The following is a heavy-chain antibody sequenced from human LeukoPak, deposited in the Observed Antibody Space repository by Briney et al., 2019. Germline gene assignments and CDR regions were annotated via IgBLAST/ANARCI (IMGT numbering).Heavy chain of an antibody. CDR1: GFTFISYS. CDR2: ISSSSSYI. J-gene: IGHJ4*02. V-gene: IGHV3-21*01. D-gene: IGHD6-19*01. Sequence: GSLRLSCAASGFTFISYSMNWVRHAPGKGLEWVSSISSSSSYIYYADSVKGRFTISRDNAKNSLYLQMNSLRAEDTAVYYCARVAVAGDFDYWGQGTLVTVSS. CDR3: ARVAVAGDFDY.